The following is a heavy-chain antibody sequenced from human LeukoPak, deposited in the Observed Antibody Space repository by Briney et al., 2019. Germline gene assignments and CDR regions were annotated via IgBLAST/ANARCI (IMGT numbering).Heavy chain of an antibody. CDR1: GFTFSTYS. J-gene: IGHJ4*02. V-gene: IGHV3-21*04. Sequence: GRSLRLSCAASGFTFSTYSMNWVRQAPGKGLEWVSSISSSSSYIWYADSLKGGFTLSRDNAKTSLYLQMNSLRVEDTAVYYCARAQTMVAYPFLYWGQGTLVTVSS. CDR3: ARAQTMVAYPFLY. D-gene: IGHD4/OR15-4a*01. CDR2: ISSSSSYI.